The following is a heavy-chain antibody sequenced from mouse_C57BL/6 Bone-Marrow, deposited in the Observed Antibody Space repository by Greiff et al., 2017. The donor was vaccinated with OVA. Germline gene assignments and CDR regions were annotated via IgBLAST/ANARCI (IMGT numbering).Heavy chain of an antibody. J-gene: IGHJ1*03. Sequence: VQLQQSGAELAKPGASVKLSCKASGYTFTSYWMHWVKQRPGQGLEWIGYINPGSGYTNYNQKFKDRATFTADKSSSTAYLQLSSLTYEDNAVYSCARSETYDYDYWYFDVWGTGTTVTVSS. D-gene: IGHD2-4*01. CDR1: GYTFTSYW. CDR3: ARSETYDYDYWYFDV. CDR2: INPGSGYT. V-gene: IGHV1-7*01.